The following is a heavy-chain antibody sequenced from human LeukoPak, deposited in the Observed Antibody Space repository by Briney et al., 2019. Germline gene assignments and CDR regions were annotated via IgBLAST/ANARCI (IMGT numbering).Heavy chain of an antibody. V-gene: IGHV3-21*01. CDR3: ARGLKLWFGELSAFDY. CDR1: GFTFSNFS. CDR2: ISSSSSYI. Sequence: GGSLRLSCAASGFTFSNFSMNSGRQAPGRGQERVSSISSSSSYINYADSVKGRFTISRDNAKNSLYLQMNSLRAEDTAVYYCARGLKLWFGELSAFDYWGQGTLVTVSS. D-gene: IGHD3-10*01. J-gene: IGHJ4*02.